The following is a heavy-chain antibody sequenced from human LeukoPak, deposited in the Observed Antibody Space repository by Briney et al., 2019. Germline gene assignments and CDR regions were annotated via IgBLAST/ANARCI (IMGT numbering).Heavy chain of an antibody. V-gene: IGHV3-23*01. CDR3: AKLPYCSGGSCYGSFDI. J-gene: IGHJ3*02. CDR1: GFTFSSYA. CDR2: ISGSGGST. Sequence: PGGSLRLSFAASGFTFSSYAMSWVRQAPGKGLEWVSAISGSGGSTYYADSVKGRFTISRDNSKNTLYLQMNSLRAEDTAVYYCAKLPYCSGGSCYGSFDIWGQGTMVTVSS. D-gene: IGHD2-15*01.